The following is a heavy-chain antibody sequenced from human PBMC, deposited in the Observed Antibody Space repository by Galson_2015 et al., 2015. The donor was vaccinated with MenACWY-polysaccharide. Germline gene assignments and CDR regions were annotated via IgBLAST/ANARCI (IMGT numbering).Heavy chain of an antibody. V-gene: IGHV3-23*01. CDR3: ARQTARRYSAALDI. CDR1: GFTFSTYA. CDR2: ISSSGGNT. Sequence: SLRLSCAASGFTFSTYAMNWVRQAPGKGLEWVSTISSSGGNTYYADSVKGRFTISRDNSKNTLYLQVNSLRAEDTAVYYCARQTARRYSAALDIWGQGTMVTVSS. D-gene: IGHD1-14*01. J-gene: IGHJ3*02.